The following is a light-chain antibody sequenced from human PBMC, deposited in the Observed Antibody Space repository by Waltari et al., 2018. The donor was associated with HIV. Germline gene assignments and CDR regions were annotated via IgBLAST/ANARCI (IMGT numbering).Light chain of an antibody. CDR3: SSFSSTTTYV. V-gene: IGLV2-14*03. Sequence: QSALTQPASVSGSPGQSITISCTGTKSDVGDYNYVSWYQQHPGKAPRLLISEISDRSSGVSHRFSGSKSGTTASLTISGLQIEDEADYYCSSFSSTTTYVFGTGTKVTVL. CDR1: KSDVGDYNY. CDR2: EIS. J-gene: IGLJ1*01.